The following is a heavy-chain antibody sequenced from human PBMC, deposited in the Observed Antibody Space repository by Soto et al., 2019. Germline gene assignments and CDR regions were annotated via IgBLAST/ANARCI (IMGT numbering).Heavy chain of an antibody. CDR3: ARVHPRDHHYSLDV. D-gene: IGHD2-15*01. J-gene: IGHJ6*02. Sequence: QVQLVQSGAEVKKPGASVKVSCKASGFTFTDYYMHWVRQAPGQGLEWMGWLNCNSGGTSYAQKVQAYVTMXXXTXXSTAYMELNSLKSDDTAVYYCARVHPRDHHYSLDVWGQGTTVIVSS. CDR1: GFTFTDYY. CDR2: LNCNSGGT. V-gene: IGHV1-2*04.